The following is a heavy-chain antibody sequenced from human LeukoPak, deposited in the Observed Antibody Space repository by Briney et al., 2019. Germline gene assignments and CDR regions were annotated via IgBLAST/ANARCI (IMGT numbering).Heavy chain of an antibody. Sequence: GGSLRLSCVASGFTSSRYWMTWFRQAPGKGLEWVANIKQDGSQKNYVDSVKGRFTISRDNAKNSLYLQMNSLRAEDTAVYYCASPYCSGGSCYGDDAFDIWGQGTMVTVSS. CDR1: GFTSSRYW. D-gene: IGHD2-15*01. CDR3: ASPYCSGGSCYGDDAFDI. V-gene: IGHV3-7*01. CDR2: IKQDGSQK. J-gene: IGHJ3*02.